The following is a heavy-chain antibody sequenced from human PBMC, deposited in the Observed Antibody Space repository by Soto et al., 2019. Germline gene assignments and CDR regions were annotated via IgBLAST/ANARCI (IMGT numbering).Heavy chain of an antibody. CDR3: ARVEWGTATTVVDAFEI. Sequence: QVQLQQWGAGLLKPSETLSLTCAVYGGFVTSGSYYWSWIRQPPGKGLEWIGEMSHSGGTHFNPSLKSRVTISVDTSKNQFTLKMSSVTAADTALYYCARVEWGTATTVVDAFEIWGPGTMVTVSS. V-gene: IGHV4-34*01. J-gene: IGHJ3*02. CDR1: GGFVTSGSYY. D-gene: IGHD1-1*01. CDR2: MSHSGGT.